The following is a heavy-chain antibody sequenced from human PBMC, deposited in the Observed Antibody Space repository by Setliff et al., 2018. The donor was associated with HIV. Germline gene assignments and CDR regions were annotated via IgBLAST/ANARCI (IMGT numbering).Heavy chain of an antibody. V-gene: IGHV3-30*02. D-gene: IGHD3-3*01. CDR2: IWYDGRKT. CDR1: GFTFSSYG. CDR3: TTGSNSFWSCYSKH. J-gene: IGHJ4*02. Sequence: GGSLRLSCAASGFTFSSYGMHWVRQAPGKGLEWVAFIWYDGRKTYYADSVQGRFTISRDTPSNTVYLQMNSLRAEDTAIYYCTTGSNSFWSCYSKHWGQGALVT.